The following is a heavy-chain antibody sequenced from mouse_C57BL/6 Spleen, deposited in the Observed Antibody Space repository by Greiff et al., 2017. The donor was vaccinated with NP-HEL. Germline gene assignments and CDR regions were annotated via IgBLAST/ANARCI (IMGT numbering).Heavy chain of an antibody. CDR2: IHPNSGST. J-gene: IGHJ4*01. CDR3: ASRGAPGAMDY. V-gene: IGHV1-64*01. CDR1: GYTFTSYW. D-gene: IGHD3-1*01. Sequence: QVQLQQPGAELVKPGASVKLSCKASGYTFTSYWMHWVKQRPGQGLEWIGMIHPNSGSTNYNEKFKSKATLTVDKSSSTAYMQLSILTSEDSAVYYCASRGAPGAMDYWGQGTSVTVSS.